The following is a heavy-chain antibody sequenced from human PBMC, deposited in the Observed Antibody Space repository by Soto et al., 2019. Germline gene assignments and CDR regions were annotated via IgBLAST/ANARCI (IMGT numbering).Heavy chain of an antibody. Sequence: TSETLSLTCTASGGSISSSSYYWGWIRQPPGKGLEWIGSIYYSGSTYYNPSLKSRVTISVDTSKNQFSLKLSSVTAADTAVYYCALGYCSGGSCYSIFLDYYYGMDVWGQGTTVTVSS. V-gene: IGHV4-39*01. CDR2: IYYSGST. CDR1: GGSISSSSYY. CDR3: ALGYCSGGSCYSIFLDYYYGMDV. D-gene: IGHD2-15*01. J-gene: IGHJ6*02.